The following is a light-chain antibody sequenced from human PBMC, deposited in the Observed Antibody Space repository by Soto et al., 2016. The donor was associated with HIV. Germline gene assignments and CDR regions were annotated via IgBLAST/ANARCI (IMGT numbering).Light chain of an antibody. CDR1: QSLSDW. CDR3: QQYGNSPYT. Sequence: DIQMTQSPSTLSASVGDRVTITCRASQSLSDWLAWYQQKPGKAPNLLIYKASSLQSGVPSRFSGSGSGTEFTLTISNLQPDDFATYYCQQYGNSPYTFGQGTKVEIK. J-gene: IGKJ2*01. V-gene: IGKV1-5*03. CDR2: KAS.